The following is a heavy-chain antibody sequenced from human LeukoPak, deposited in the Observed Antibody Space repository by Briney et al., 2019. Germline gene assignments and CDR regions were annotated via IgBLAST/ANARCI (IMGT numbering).Heavy chain of an antibody. CDR1: GFTFSSYA. D-gene: IGHD2-8*01. CDR2: FSGSGGTT. Sequence: GGSLRLPCAASGFTFSSYAMNWVRQAPGRGLEWVSGFSGSGGTTYYADSVKGRFPISRDNSKNTLYLQMNSLRAEDTAVYYCANGNRCTSPNCLGYYYFYMDVWGKGTTVTVSS. CDR3: ANGNRCTSPNCLGYYYFYMDV. V-gene: IGHV3-23*01. J-gene: IGHJ6*03.